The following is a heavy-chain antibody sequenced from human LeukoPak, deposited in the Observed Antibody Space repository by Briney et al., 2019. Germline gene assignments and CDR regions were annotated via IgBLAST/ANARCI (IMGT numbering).Heavy chain of an antibody. CDR3: AREAGDSDY. Sequence: ASVKVSCKASGYTFTNYYVHWVRQAPGQGLEWLGFIDPSGGSTTYAQNFRGRVTLTRDVSTSTLYMDLSSLTSDDTAIYYCAREAGDSDYWGQGTLVTVSS. D-gene: IGHD6-13*01. CDR2: IDPSGGST. J-gene: IGHJ4*02. CDR1: GYTFTNYY. V-gene: IGHV1-46*01.